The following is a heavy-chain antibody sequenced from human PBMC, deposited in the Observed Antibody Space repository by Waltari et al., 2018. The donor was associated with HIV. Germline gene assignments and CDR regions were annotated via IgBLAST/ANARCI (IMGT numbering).Heavy chain of an antibody. V-gene: IGHV3-21*01. CDR1: GFTFRSYS. D-gene: IGHD3-9*01. J-gene: IGHJ6*02. CDR2: ISSSSSYI. Sequence: EVQLVESGGGLVKPGGSLRLSCAASGFTFRSYSMNWVRQAPGKGLEWVSSISSSSSYIYYADSVKGRFTISRDNAKNSLYLQMNSLRAEDTAVYYCARDNDIGGMDVWGQGTTVTVSS. CDR3: ARDNDIGGMDV.